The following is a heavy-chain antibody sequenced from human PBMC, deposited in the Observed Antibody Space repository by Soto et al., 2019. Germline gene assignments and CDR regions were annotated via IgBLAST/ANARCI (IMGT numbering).Heavy chain of an antibody. V-gene: IGHV4-59*12. J-gene: IGHJ4*02. Sequence: SETLSITCTVSGGSMSSYYWSWIRQPPGKGLEWIGYIYYSGSTNYNPSLKSRVTISVDTSKNQFSLKLSSVTAADTAVYYCAREGVAAAGTGMVDYWGQGTLVTVSS. CDR1: GGSMSSYY. D-gene: IGHD6-13*01. CDR2: IYYSGST. CDR3: AREGVAAAGTGMVDY.